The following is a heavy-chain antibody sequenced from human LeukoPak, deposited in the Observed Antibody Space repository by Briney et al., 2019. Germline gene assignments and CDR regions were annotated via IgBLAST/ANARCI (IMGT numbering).Heavy chain of an antibody. J-gene: IGHJ6*03. CDR1: RFTFSDYY. D-gene: IGHD1-26*01. CDR2: ISSSGSTI. Sequence: PGGSLRLSCAASRFTFSDYYMSWIRQAPGKGLEWVSYISSSGSTIYYADSVKGRFTISRDNAKNSLYLQMNSLRAEDTAVYYCARLRGSRLARSYYYYMDIWGKGTTVTVSS. V-gene: IGHV3-11*04. CDR3: ARLRGSRLARSYYYYMDI.